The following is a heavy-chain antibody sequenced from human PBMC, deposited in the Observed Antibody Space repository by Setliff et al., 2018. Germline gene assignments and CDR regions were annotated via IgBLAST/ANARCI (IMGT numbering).Heavy chain of an antibody. CDR1: GFRFSSYW. V-gene: IGHV3-7*01. D-gene: IGHD2-15*01. J-gene: IGHJ4*02. Sequence: PGGSLRLSCVASGFRFSSYWMAWVRQAPGTGLQWVANIKQGGNERYYADSVKGRFTISRDNSKNTLYLQMNSLRPEDTAVYYCARTCSGSGCYAGLESWGQGTPVTVSS. CDR2: IKQGGNER. CDR3: ARTCSGSGCYAGLES.